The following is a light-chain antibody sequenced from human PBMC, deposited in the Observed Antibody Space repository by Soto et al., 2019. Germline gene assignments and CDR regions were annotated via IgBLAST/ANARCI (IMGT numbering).Light chain of an antibody. CDR1: QSVLYTSNNKNH. V-gene: IGKV4-1*01. Sequence: DIVMTQSPDSLAVSLGERTTMNCKSSQSVLYTSNNKNHLAWYQQKPGQPPKLLMHWASTRESGVPDRVSGSGSGTDFTLTITTLQAEDVAVYYGQQYYSIPPTFGQGTKVEIK. CDR2: WAS. CDR3: QQYYSIPPT. J-gene: IGKJ1*01.